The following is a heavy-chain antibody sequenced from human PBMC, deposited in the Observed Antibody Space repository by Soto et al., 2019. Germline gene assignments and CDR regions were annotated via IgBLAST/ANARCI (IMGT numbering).Heavy chain of an antibody. CDR1: GYTFTSYG. CDR2: ISGYNGNT. J-gene: IGHJ4*02. Sequence: QVLLVQSGAEVKKPGASVKVSCKASGYTFTSYGIRWVRQAPGQGLEWMGRISGYNGNTNYAQKRQGRVTMTTDSRTSIAYMELRSLRSDDTAVYYCARDLSYGGNSDDYWGQGTLVTVSS. V-gene: IGHV1-18*01. CDR3: ARDLSYGGNSDDY. D-gene: IGHD4-17*01.